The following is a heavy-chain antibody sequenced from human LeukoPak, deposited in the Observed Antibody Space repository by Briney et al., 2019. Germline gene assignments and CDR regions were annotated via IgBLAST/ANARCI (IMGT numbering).Heavy chain of an antibody. Sequence: GESLKISCKGSGYIFTTNWIGWVRQMPGKGLEWMGIIYPSDSDTRYSPSFQGQVTISADKSISTAYLQWSSLKASDTAMYYCARIDGPYSYGHIRYWGQGTLVTVSS. CDR1: GYIFTTNW. CDR3: ARIDGPYSYGHIRY. J-gene: IGHJ4*02. D-gene: IGHD5-18*01. CDR2: IYPSDSDT. V-gene: IGHV5-51*01.